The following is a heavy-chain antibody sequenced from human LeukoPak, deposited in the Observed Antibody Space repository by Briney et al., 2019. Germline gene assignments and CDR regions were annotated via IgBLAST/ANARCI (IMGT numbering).Heavy chain of an antibody. D-gene: IGHD5-18*01. V-gene: IGHV3-21*04. CDR1: GFTFSRYS. Sequence: GGSLRLSCAASGFTFSRYSMNWFRQAPGKGLEWVSSISTSSLYIHYADSLKGRFTISRHNAKNSLYLQMDSLRVEDTAVYYCARELRGYSYGYGAVFGYWGQGTLVTVS. CDR2: ISTSSLYI. CDR3: ARELRGYSYGYGAVFGY. J-gene: IGHJ4*02.